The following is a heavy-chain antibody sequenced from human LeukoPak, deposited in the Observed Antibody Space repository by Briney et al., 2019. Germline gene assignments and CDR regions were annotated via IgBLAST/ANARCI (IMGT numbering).Heavy chain of an antibody. CDR2: IRYDESNK. J-gene: IGHJ4*02. CDR1: GFTFSGYG. CDR3: SGIAVAGIY. Sequence: PGGSLRLSCAASGFTFSGYGMHWVRQAPGKGLEWVAFIRYDESNKYYADSVKGRFTISRDNSKNTLYLQMNSLSAEDTAVYYCSGIAVAGIYWGQGTLVTVSS. V-gene: IGHV3-30*02. D-gene: IGHD6-19*01.